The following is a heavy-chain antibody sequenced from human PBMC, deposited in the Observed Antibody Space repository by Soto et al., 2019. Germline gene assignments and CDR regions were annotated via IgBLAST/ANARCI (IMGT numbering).Heavy chain of an antibody. Sequence: SVKVSCKASGGTFSIYGFSWVRQAPGQGPDWIGGIIPILTTPNYAQKFHGRVTIVADESTTTVYMELSSLKSEDTAVYYCATSVGIAPTGEDGMDVWGQGTSVTVSS. J-gene: IGHJ6*02. CDR3: ATSVGIAPTGEDGMDV. V-gene: IGHV1-69*13. CDR2: IIPILTTP. D-gene: IGHD2-8*02. CDR1: GGTFSIYG.